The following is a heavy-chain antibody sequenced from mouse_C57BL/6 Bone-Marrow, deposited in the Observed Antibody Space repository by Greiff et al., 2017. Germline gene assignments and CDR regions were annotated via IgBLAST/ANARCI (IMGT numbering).Heavy chain of an antibody. CDR3: ARGGLITTVPSFAY. CDR2: IYPGSGNT. Sequence: QVQLQQSGAELVRPGASVKLSCKASGYTFTDYYINWVKQRPGQGLEWIARIYPGSGNTYYNEKFKGKATLTAEKSSSTAYMQLSSLTSEDSAVYFCARGGLITTVPSFAYWGQGTLVTVSA. D-gene: IGHD1-1*01. V-gene: IGHV1-76*01. J-gene: IGHJ3*01. CDR1: GYTFTDYY.